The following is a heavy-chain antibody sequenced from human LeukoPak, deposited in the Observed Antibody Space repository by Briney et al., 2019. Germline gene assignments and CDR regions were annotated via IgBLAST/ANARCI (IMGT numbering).Heavy chain of an antibody. V-gene: IGHV5-51*01. Sequence: GESLKISCKGSEDSFTNYWIGWVRQMPGKGLECMGIIYPGDSDTRYSPSFQGQVTISADKSSSTAYVQWSSLKASDTAMYYCARPWAVLRHLTWYFDLWGRGTLVTVSS. J-gene: IGHJ2*01. D-gene: IGHD1-26*01. CDR3: ARPWAVLRHLTWYFDL. CDR1: EDSFTNYW. CDR2: IYPGDSDT.